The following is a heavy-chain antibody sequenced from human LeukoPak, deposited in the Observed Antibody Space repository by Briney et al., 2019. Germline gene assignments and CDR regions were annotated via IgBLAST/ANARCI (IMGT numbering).Heavy chain of an antibody. CDR1: GFTFSNAW. Sequence: GGPLRLSCAASGFTFSNAWMDWVRQAPGKGLEWVGRIKNKPDGGTTDYAAPVKGRFTISRDDSKATLYLQMNSLMTEDTAVYYCATAVGGSAWFDGYWGQGTPVTVSS. D-gene: IGHD6-13*01. CDR2: IKNKPDGGTT. V-gene: IGHV3-15*07. CDR3: ATAVGGSAWFDGY. J-gene: IGHJ4*02.